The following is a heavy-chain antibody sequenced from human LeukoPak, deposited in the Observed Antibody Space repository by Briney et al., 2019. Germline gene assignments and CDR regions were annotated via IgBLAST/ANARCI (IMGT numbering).Heavy chain of an antibody. CDR2: ISWNSGSI. D-gene: IGHD3-22*01. CDR1: GFTFDDYA. J-gene: IGHJ4*02. V-gene: IGHV3-9*01. CDR3: AKAYDSSGSYFDY. Sequence: GGSLRLSCAASGFTFDDYAMHSVRQAPGKGLEWVSGISWNSGSIGYADSVKGRFTISRDNAKNSLYLQMNSLRAGDTALYYCAKAYDSSGSYFDYWGQGTLVTVSS.